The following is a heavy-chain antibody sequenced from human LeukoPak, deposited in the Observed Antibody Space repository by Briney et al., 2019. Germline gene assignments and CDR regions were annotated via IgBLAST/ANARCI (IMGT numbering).Heavy chain of an antibody. V-gene: IGHV3-53*01. CDR2: IHRDEKT. CDR1: GFSVSSCY. D-gene: IGHD1-14*01. Sequence: GGSLRLSCGASGFSVSSCYIYWVRQAPGKGLEWVSFIHRDEKTYYADSVKGRFTMSRDNFKNTLYLQMNSLGVDDTAVYYCAREVIGIPSYFDYWGQGVLVTVSS. J-gene: IGHJ4*02. CDR3: AREVIGIPSYFDY.